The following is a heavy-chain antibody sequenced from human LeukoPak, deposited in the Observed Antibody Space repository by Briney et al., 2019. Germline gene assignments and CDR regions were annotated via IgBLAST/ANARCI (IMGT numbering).Heavy chain of an antibody. CDR3: ARAYYYDSSGYPMDGGFDM. D-gene: IGHD3-22*01. V-gene: IGHV3-7*04. CDR1: GFTFSSYW. CDR2: IKQDGSEK. J-gene: IGHJ3*02. Sequence: GGSLRLSCAASGFTFSSYWMNWVRQAPGKGLEWVANIKQDGSEKYNVDSVKGRFTISRDNAKNSLYLQMNSLRAEDTAVYFCARAYYYDSSGYPMDGGFDMWGQGTMVTVSS.